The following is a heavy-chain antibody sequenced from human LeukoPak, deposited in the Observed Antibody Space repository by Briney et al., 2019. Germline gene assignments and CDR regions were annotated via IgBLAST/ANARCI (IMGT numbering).Heavy chain of an antibody. CDR2: IWYDGTKR. CDR1: GFPFSTNG. Sequence: GGSLRLSCEASGFPFSTNGMHWVRQAPGKGLEWVAMIWYDGTKRFFADSVKGRFAISRDNSKNRLFLQMNSLRGEDTAIYYCVGGRGSMVRGELDYWGQGTLVTVSS. J-gene: IGHJ4*02. D-gene: IGHD3-10*01. V-gene: IGHV3-33*01. CDR3: VGGRGSMVRGELDY.